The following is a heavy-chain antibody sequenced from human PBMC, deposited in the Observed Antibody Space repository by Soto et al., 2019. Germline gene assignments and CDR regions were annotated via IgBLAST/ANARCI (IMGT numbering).Heavy chain of an antibody. D-gene: IGHD6-13*01. CDR2: IWYDGSNK. CDR3: AVGIAAAGTLDY. Sequence: GGSLRLSCAASGFTFSSYGMHWVRQAPGKGLEWVAVIWYDGSNKYYADSVKGRFTISRDNSKNTLYLQMNSLRAEDTAVYYCAVGIAAAGTLDYWGQGTLVTVSS. J-gene: IGHJ4*02. CDR1: GFTFSSYG. V-gene: IGHV3-33*01.